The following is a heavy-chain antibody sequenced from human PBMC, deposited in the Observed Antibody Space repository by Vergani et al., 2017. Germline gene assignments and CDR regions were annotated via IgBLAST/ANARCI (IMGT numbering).Heavy chain of an antibody. CDR2: IYHSGST. Sequence: QVQLQESGSGLVKPSQTLSLTCAVSGGSISSGGYSWSWIRQPPGKGLEWIGYIYHSGSTYYNPSLKSRVTISVDRSKNQFSLKLSSVTAADTAVYYCARGRLVRGSSPVFDLWGRGTLVTVSS. CDR1: GGSISSGGYS. CDR3: ARGRLVRGSSPVFDL. J-gene: IGHJ2*01. D-gene: IGHD6-13*01. V-gene: IGHV4-30-2*01.